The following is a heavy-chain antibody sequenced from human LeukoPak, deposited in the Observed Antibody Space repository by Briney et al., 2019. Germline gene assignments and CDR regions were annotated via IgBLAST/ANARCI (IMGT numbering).Heavy chain of an antibody. CDR2: ISGSGGST. D-gene: IGHD6-6*01. Sequence: GGSLRLSCAASGFTFSSYAMSWVRQAPGKGLEWVSAISGSGGSTYYADSVKGRFTISRDNSKNTLYLQMNSLRAEDTAVYYCAKMPGDHIAASTWSSYWGQGTLVTVSS. CDR3: AKMPGDHIAASTWSSY. V-gene: IGHV3-23*01. CDR1: GFTFSSYA. J-gene: IGHJ4*02.